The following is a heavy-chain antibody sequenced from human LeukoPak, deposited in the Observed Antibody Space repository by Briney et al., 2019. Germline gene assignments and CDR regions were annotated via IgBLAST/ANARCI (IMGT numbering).Heavy chain of an antibody. Sequence: PSETLSLTCAVYGGSFSGYYWSWIRQPPGKGLEWIGEIYHSGSTNYNPSLKSRVTISVDKSKNQFSLKLSSVTAADTAVYYCARTSRINMVLGPWGQGTLVTVSS. D-gene: IGHD3-10*01. J-gene: IGHJ5*02. V-gene: IGHV4-34*01. CDR1: GGSFSGYY. CDR2: IYHSGST. CDR3: ARTSRINMVLGP.